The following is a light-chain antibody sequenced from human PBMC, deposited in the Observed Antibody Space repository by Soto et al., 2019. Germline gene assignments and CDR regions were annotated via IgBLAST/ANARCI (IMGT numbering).Light chain of an antibody. J-gene: IGLJ3*02. CDR3: AAWDDSLNGPV. Sequence: QSVLTQPPSASGTPGQRGIISCSGSSSNLGSNSGNWYQQLPGTAPKLLIYNTYQRPLGVPDRFSGSKSGTSASLAISGLQAEDEGDYFCAAWDDSLNGPVFVGGTTLTVL. CDR1: SSNLGSNS. V-gene: IGLV1-44*01. CDR2: NTY.